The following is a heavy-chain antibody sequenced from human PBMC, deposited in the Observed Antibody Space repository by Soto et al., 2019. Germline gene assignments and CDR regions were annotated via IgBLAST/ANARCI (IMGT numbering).Heavy chain of an antibody. J-gene: IGHJ5*02. CDR3: ARTLEYCSGGSCYPNWFDP. CDR1: GFTLSDCY. CDR2: ISRSGSTI. Sequence: QVQLVESGGGLVKPGGSLRLSCAASGFTLSDCYMSWIRQSPGKGLEWISYISRSGSTIYYADSVKGRFTISRDNAQNSLYLQMNSLRADDTAVYYCARTLEYCSGGSCYPNWFDPWGQGTLVTVSS. D-gene: IGHD2-15*01. V-gene: IGHV3-11*01.